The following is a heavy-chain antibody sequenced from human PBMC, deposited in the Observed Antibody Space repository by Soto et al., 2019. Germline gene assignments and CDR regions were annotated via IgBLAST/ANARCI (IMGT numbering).Heavy chain of an antibody. D-gene: IGHD2-2*01. Sequence: EVQLVESGGGVVRPGGSLRLSCAASGFTFDDYGMSWVRQAPGKGLEWVSGINWNGGSTGYADSVKGRFTISRDNAKNSLYLQMNSLRAEDTALYHCARGGLYCSSTSCYDYYYYYMDVWGKGTTVTVSS. J-gene: IGHJ6*03. CDR1: GFTFDDYG. V-gene: IGHV3-20*01. CDR2: INWNGGST. CDR3: ARGGLYCSSTSCYDYYYYYMDV.